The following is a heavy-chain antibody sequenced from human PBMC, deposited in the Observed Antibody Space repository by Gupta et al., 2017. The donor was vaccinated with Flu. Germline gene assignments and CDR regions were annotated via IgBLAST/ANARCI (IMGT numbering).Heavy chain of an antibody. D-gene: IGHD4-17*01. CDR2: ISVYNGHT. CDR3: ARDSPPYDYGDYSPAGYRYNGMDG. V-gene: IGHV1-18*01. Sequence: SWVRQAPGQGLEWMGWISVYNGHTSYAKKFQGRVTMTTDRSARTAYLELRSLRSDDTAVYYCARDSPPYDYGDYSPAGYRYNGMDGWGQGTTVTVSS. J-gene: IGHJ6*02.